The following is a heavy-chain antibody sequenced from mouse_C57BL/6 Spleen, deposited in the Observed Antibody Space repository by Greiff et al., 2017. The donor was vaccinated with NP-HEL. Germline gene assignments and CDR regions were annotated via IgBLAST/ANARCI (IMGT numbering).Heavy chain of an antibody. V-gene: IGHV5-16*01. D-gene: IGHD2-2*01. CDR2: INYDGSST. J-gene: IGHJ4*01. Sequence: DVMLVESEGGLVQPGSSIKLSCTASGFTFSDYYMAWVRQVPEKGLEWVANINYDGSSTYYLDSLKSRFIISGDNAKNILYLQMSSLKSEDTATYYCASYGYALYYAMDYWGQGTSVTVAS. CDR1: GFTFSDYY. CDR3: ASYGYALYYAMDY.